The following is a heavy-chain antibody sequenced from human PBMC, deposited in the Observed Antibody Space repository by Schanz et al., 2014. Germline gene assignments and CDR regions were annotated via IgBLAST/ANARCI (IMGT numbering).Heavy chain of an antibody. CDR1: GFTFSSYA. CDR3: ARWFLIRGVILDS. Sequence: EVQLVESGGGLVQPGGSLRLSCAASGFTFSSYAMSWVRQAPGKGLEWVSAISGSGGNTYYADAVRGRFTISRDNSKTTVYLQMNSLRADDTAMYYCARWFLIRGVILDSWGQGTLVTVSS. J-gene: IGHJ4*02. D-gene: IGHD3-10*01. CDR2: ISGSGGNT. V-gene: IGHV3-23*04.